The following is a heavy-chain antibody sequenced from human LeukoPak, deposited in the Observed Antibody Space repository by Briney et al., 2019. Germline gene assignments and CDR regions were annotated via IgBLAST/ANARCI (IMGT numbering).Heavy chain of an antibody. CDR1: GGSFSGYY. CDR2: INHSGST. Sequence: PSETLSLTCAVYGGSFSGYYWSWIRQPPGKGLEWIGEINHSGSTNYNPSLKSRVTISVDTSKNQFSLKLSSVTAADTAVYYCARGALVAPYYYYYMDVWGKGTTVTISS. J-gene: IGHJ6*03. V-gene: IGHV4-34*01. CDR3: ARGALVAPYYYYYMDV. D-gene: IGHD5-12*01.